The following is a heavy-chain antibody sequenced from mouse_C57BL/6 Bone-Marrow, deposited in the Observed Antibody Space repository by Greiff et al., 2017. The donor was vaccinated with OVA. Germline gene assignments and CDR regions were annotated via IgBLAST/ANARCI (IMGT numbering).Heavy chain of an antibody. D-gene: IGHD2-12*01. V-gene: IGHV1-19*01. CDR3: ASGGLRAWFAY. CDR1: GYTFTDYY. CDR2: INPYNGGT. J-gene: IGHJ3*01. Sequence: EVKLQESGPVLVKPGASVKMSCKASGYTFTDYYMNWVKQSHGKSLEWIGVINPYNGGTSYNQKFKGKATLTVDKSSSTAYMELNSLTSEDSAVYYGASGGLRAWFAYWGQGTLVTVSA.